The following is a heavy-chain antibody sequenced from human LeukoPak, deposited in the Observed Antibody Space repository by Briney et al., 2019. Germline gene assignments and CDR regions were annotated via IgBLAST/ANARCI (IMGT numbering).Heavy chain of an antibody. J-gene: IGHJ4*02. CDR3: ARRYSYGDFDY. CDR2: INHSGGT. D-gene: IGHD5-18*01. CDR1: GGSFSGYY. V-gene: IGHV4-34*01. Sequence: SETLSLTCAVYGGSFSGYYWSWIRQPPGKGLEWIGEINHSGGTNYNPSLKSRVTISVDTSKNQFSLKLSSVTAADTAVYYCARRYSYGDFDYWGQGTLVTVSS.